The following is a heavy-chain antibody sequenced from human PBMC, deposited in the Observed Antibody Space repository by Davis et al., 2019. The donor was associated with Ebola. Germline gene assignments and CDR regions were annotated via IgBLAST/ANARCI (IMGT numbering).Heavy chain of an antibody. CDR3: ARLITYYYDSSGYYTMGAFDI. V-gene: IGHV4-39*01. J-gene: IGHJ3*02. Sequence: SETLSLTCTVSGGSISSSSYYWGWIRQPPGKGLEWIGSIYYSRSTYSNPSLKIRITISVDTSKNQFSLKLSSVTAADTAVYYCARLITYYYDSSGYYTMGAFDIWGQGTMVTVSS. CDR2: IYYSRST. CDR1: GGSISSSSYY. D-gene: IGHD3-22*01.